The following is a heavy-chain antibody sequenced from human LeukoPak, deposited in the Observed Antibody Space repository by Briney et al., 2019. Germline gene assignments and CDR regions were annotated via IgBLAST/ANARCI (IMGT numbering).Heavy chain of an antibody. CDR2: INYSGST. V-gene: IGHV4-59*01. Sequence: SETLSLTCTVSGGSISSYYWSWIRQPPGKGLEWIGYINYSGSTNYNPSLKSRVTISVDTSKNQFSLKLSSVTAADTAVYYCARDEGYYDSSGPPVWGQGTLVTVSS. D-gene: IGHD3-22*01. J-gene: IGHJ4*02. CDR3: ARDEGYYDSSGPPV. CDR1: GGSISSYY.